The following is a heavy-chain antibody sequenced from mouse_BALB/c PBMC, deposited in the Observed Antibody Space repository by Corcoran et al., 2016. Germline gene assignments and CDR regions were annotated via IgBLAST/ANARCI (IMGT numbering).Heavy chain of an antibody. CDR1: GYTFTDYV. CDR3: ARSVYYGRGFAY. Sequence: QVQLQQSGPELVKPGASVKMSCKASGYTFTDYVISWVKQRTGQGLEWIGEIYPGSGSTYYNEKFKGKATLTADKSSNTAYMQLSSLTSEDSAVYFCARSVYYGRGFAYWGQGTLVTVSA. J-gene: IGHJ3*01. D-gene: IGHD2-1*01. CDR2: IYPGSGST. V-gene: IGHV1-81*01.